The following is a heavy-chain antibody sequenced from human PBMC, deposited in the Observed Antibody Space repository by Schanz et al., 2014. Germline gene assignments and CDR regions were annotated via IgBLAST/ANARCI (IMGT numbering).Heavy chain of an antibody. CDR1: GYTLSAYS. CDR2: VNPSVRGT. D-gene: IGHD6-25*01. Sequence: QVQLVQSGTQVKKPGASVKVSCKASGYTLSAYSLHWVRQAPGQGLEWMGIVNPSVRGTHFAREFQGRVTVTSDTSTSTVYMELSGLASEDTAVYYCARGQRRTIGRPFGPWGQGTLVTVSS. CDR3: ARGQRRTIGRPFGP. V-gene: IGHV1-46*01. J-gene: IGHJ5*02.